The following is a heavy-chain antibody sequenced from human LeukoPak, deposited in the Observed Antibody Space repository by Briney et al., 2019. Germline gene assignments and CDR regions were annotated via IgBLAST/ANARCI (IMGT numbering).Heavy chain of an antibody. V-gene: IGHV3-7*01. Sequence: GGSLRLSCAASGFNFNSYWMSWVRQAPGKGLECVANIKQDGSEIYFVDSVKGRFTISRDNAKSSMYLQMNSLRGEDTAVYYCAKDVTYGSGSYYTAYYYYGMDVWGQGTTVTVSS. D-gene: IGHD3-10*01. CDR3: AKDVTYGSGSYYTAYYYYGMDV. CDR2: IKQDGSEI. J-gene: IGHJ6*02. CDR1: GFNFNSYW.